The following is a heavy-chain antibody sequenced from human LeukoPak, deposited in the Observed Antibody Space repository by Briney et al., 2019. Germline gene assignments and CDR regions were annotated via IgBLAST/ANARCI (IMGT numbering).Heavy chain of an antibody. CDR2: ISSGSSYI. V-gene: IGHV3-21*01. D-gene: IGHD1-26*01. Sequence: TPGGSLRLSCAASGFSFSSYAMSWVRQAPGKGLEWVSSISSGSSYISYADSVKGRFTISRDNAKNSLYLQMNSLRAEDTAVYYCARDGGMGAPHWYFDLWGRGTLVTVSS. CDR1: GFSFSSYA. J-gene: IGHJ2*01. CDR3: ARDGGMGAPHWYFDL.